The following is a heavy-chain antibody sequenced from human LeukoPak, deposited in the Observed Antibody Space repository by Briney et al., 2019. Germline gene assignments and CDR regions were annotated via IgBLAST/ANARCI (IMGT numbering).Heavy chain of an antibody. CDR2: INPNSGGT. CDR1: GYIFTGYY. V-gene: IGHV1-2*02. Sequence: ASVKVSCKASGYIFTGYYMHWVRQAPGQGLEWMGWINPNSGGTNYAQKFQGRVTMTRDTSISTAYMELSRLRSDDTAVYYCARTAMVRGPPGAFDIWGQGTMVTVSS. CDR3: ARTAMVRGPPGAFDI. J-gene: IGHJ3*02. D-gene: IGHD3-10*01.